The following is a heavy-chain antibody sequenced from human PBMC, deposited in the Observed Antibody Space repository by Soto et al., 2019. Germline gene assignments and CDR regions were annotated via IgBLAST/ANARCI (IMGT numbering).Heavy chain of an antibody. D-gene: IGHD5-18*01. CDR1: GFTFSSYA. CDR2: ISGSGGST. CDR3: AKGATAMVKFYYGMDV. V-gene: IGHV3-23*01. J-gene: IGHJ6*02. Sequence: GGSLRLSCAASGFTFSSYAMSWVRQAPGKGLEWVSTISGSGGSTYYADSVKGWFTISRDNSKNTLYLQMNSLRAEDTAVYYCAKGATAMVKFYYGMDVWGQGTTVTVSS.